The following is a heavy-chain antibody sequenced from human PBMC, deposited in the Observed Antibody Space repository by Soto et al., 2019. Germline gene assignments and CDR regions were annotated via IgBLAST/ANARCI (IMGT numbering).Heavy chain of an antibody. CDR2: RTYEGSQI. D-gene: IGHD7-27*01. CDR1: GFSFTRFG. Sequence: PGGSLRLSCAASGFSFTRFGMHWVRQAPGKGLEWVALRTYEGSQIYYADAVKGRFTISRDNGDNTLSLQMDNLRAEDTATYFCAKGRGEMNWANYYGLDVWGQGTTVTVSS. J-gene: IGHJ6*02. V-gene: IGHV3-30*18. CDR3: AKGRGEMNWANYYGLDV.